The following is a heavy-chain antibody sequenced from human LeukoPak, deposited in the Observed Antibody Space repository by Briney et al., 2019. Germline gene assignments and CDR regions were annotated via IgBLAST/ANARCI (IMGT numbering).Heavy chain of an antibody. CDR3: ARGRFLDAFDI. J-gene: IGHJ3*02. D-gene: IGHD3-3*01. CDR2: IYYSGST. Sequence: SQTLSLTCTVSGGSISSYYWSWIRQPPGKGLEWIGYIYYSGSTKYKPSLKSRVTISVDTSKNQFSLKLSSVTAADTAAYYCARGRFLDAFDIWGQGTMVTVSS. V-gene: IGHV4-59*01. CDR1: GGSISSYY.